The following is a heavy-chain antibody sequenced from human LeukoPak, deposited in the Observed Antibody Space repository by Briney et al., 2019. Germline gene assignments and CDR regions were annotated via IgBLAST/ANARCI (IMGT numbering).Heavy chain of an antibody. CDR2: ISGSGGST. CDR3: AKAPQSYYAPFDY. V-gene: IGHV3-23*01. Sequence: PGGSLRLSCAASGFTFSRYWMSWVRQAPGKGLEWVSAISGSGGSTYYADSVKGRFTISRDNSKNTLYLQMNSLRAEDTAVYYCAKAPQSYYAPFDYWGQGTLVTVSS. J-gene: IGHJ4*02. CDR1: GFTFSRYW. D-gene: IGHD1-26*01.